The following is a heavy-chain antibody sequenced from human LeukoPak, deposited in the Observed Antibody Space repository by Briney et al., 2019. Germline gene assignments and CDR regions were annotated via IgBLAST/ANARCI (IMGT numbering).Heavy chain of an antibody. Sequence: GGSLRLSCAASGLIFSSYAMSWVRQAPGKGLEWVSAISGSGGNTYYADSVKGRFTISRDNSKNTLYLQMSSLRPEDTAVYYCAREGSSWYLDWFDPWGQGTLVTVSS. CDR1: GLIFSSYA. D-gene: IGHD6-13*01. V-gene: IGHV3-23*01. J-gene: IGHJ5*02. CDR2: ISGSGGNT. CDR3: AREGSSWYLDWFDP.